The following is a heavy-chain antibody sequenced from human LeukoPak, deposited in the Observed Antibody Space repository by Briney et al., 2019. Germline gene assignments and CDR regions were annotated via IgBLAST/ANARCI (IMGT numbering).Heavy chain of an antibody. D-gene: IGHD2/OR15-2a*01. Sequence: GRSLRLSCVASGFTLSYYDMHWVRQATGKGLEWVSGIGTGGDANYAGSVRGRFTISRDNAKNSLYLQMNSLRAEDTAVYYCAREPEYTFDIWGQGTMVTVSS. J-gene: IGHJ3*02. CDR3: AREPEYTFDI. CDR2: IGTGGDA. V-gene: IGHV3-13*01. CDR1: GFTLSYYD.